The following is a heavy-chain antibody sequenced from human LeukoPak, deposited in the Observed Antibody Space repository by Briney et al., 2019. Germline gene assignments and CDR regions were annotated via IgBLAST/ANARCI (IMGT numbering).Heavy chain of an antibody. Sequence: AGGSLRLSCAASGFTFSSYAMHWVRQAPGKGLEWVGRIKSKTDGGTTDYAAPVKGRFTISRDDSKNTLYLQMNSLKTEDTAVYYCTTDVFPLSLAFDIWGQGTMVTVSS. CDR2: IKSKTDGGTT. V-gene: IGHV3-15*01. CDR3: TTDVFPLSLAFDI. J-gene: IGHJ3*02. CDR1: GFTFSSYA.